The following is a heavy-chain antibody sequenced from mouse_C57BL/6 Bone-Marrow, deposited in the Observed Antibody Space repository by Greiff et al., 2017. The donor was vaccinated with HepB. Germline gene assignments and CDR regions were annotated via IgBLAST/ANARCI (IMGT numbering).Heavy chain of an antibody. V-gene: IGHV8-8*01. Sequence: QVTLKESGPGILQPSQTLSLTCSFSGFSLSTFGMGVGWIRQPSGKGLEWLAHIWWDDDKYYNPALKSRLTISKDTSKNQVFLKIANVDTADTATYYCARIANLNYYGSSPFAYWGQGTLVTVSA. CDR1: GFSLSTFGMG. CDR2: IWWDDDK. CDR3: ARIANLNYYGSSPFAY. J-gene: IGHJ3*01. D-gene: IGHD1-1*01.